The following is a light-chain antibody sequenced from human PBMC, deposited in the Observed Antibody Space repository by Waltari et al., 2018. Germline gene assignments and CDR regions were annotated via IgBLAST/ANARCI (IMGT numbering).Light chain of an antibody. V-gene: IGKV1-9*01. J-gene: IGKJ2*01. Sequence: DIQLTQSPSFLSASVGDRVTITCRASQGISSYLAWYQQQPGEAPKLLISAASTLQSGVPSRFSGSGSGTEFTLTISSLQPEDFATYYCQQLNSFPYTFGQGT. CDR3: QQLNSFPYT. CDR1: QGISSY. CDR2: AAS.